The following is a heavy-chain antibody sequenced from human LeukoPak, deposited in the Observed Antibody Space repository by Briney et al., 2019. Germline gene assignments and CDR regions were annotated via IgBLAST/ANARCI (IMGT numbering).Heavy chain of an antibody. Sequence: SETLSLTCTVSGGSISSSSYYWGWIRQPPGKGLEWIGSIYYSGSTYYNPSPKSRVTISVDTSKNQFSLKLSSVTAADTAVYYCARTIVTYYFDYWGQGTLVTVSS. CDR3: ARTIVTYYFDY. CDR2: IYYSGST. J-gene: IGHJ4*02. CDR1: GGSISSSSYY. D-gene: IGHD1-26*01. V-gene: IGHV4-39*07.